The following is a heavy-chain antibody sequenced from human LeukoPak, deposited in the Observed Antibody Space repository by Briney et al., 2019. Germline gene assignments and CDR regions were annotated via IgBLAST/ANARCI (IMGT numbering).Heavy chain of an antibody. CDR2: IKPDGSQI. V-gene: IGHV3-7*01. Sequence: PGGSLRLSCAASGFTFSSYWMTWVRQAPGKVLEWVANIKPDGSQIYYVDSVKGRFTISRDNAKNSLFLQMNSLRAEDTAVYYCARDLNWENYWGQGTLVSVSS. CDR3: ARDLNWENY. D-gene: IGHD7-27*01. J-gene: IGHJ4*02. CDR1: GFTFSSYW.